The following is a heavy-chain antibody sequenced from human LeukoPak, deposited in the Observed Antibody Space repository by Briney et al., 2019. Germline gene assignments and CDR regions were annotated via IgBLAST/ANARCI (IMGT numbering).Heavy chain of an antibody. CDR3: AREGDGYNLGY. Sequence: SVKISCKASGGTFSSYAISWVRQAPGQGLEWMGGIIPIFGTANYAQKLQGRVTITTDESTSTAYMELSSLRSEDTAVYYCAREGDGYNLGYWGQGTLVTVSS. CDR1: GGTFSSYA. D-gene: IGHD5-24*01. CDR2: IIPIFGTA. V-gene: IGHV1-69*05. J-gene: IGHJ4*02.